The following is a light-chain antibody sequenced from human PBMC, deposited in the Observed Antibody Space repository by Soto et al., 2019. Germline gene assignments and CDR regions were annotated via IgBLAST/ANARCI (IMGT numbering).Light chain of an antibody. Sequence: QSVLTQPASVSGSPGQSITISCTGTSSDVGDYNYVSWYQQHPGKAPKLMIYEVSDRPSGVSSRFSGSKSGNTASLTISGLQAGDEADYYCCSFAGSSTFWVFGGGTKVTVL. J-gene: IGLJ3*02. V-gene: IGLV2-23*02. CDR3: CSFAGSSTFWV. CDR2: EVS. CDR1: SSDVGDYNY.